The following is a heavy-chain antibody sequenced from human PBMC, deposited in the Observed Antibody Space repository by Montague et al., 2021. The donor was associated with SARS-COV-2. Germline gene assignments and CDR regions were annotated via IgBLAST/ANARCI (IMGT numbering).Heavy chain of an antibody. D-gene: IGHD3-22*01. CDR2: IFYKCNT. Sequence: SETLSLTCTVSGGSLNKHYWSWIRKAPGKELDWLGNIFYKCNTNYNFFLLGRVSMSLDTPQNQFSLRLTSLTAADTAIYYCSRSISSSGAMDNWGQGILVTVSS. V-gene: IGHV4-59*11. J-gene: IGHJ4*02. CDR3: SRSISSSGAMDN. CDR1: GGSLNKHY.